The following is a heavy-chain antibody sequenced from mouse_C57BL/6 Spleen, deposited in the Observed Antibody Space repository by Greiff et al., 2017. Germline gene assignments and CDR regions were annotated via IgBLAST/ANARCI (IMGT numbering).Heavy chain of an antibody. D-gene: IGHD4-1*01. CDR1: GYTFTDYY. J-gene: IGHJ2*01. CDR2: IYPGSGNT. V-gene: IGHV1-76*01. Sequence: QVHVKQSGAELVRPGASVKLSCKASGYTFTDYYINWVKQRPGQGLEWIARIYPGSGNTYYTAKFTGKATLTAEKSSSTAYMQLSSLTSEDSAVYFCARDWEDYWGQGTTLTVSS. CDR3: ARDWEDY.